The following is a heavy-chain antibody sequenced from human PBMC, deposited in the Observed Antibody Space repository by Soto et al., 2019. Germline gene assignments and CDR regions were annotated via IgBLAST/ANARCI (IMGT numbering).Heavy chain of an antibody. CDR2: INDNGDST. Sequence: LRLSCAASGFNFRYYAMTWVRQAPGKGLEWVSSINDNGDSTHYADSVKGRFTISRDNSKNTLYLQMNSLTAEDTAVYFCAKASNSSPWFDSWLESWGQGTLVTVSS. V-gene: IGHV3-23*01. CDR3: AKASNSSPWFDSWLES. J-gene: IGHJ5*01. D-gene: IGHD6-6*01. CDR1: GFNFRYYA.